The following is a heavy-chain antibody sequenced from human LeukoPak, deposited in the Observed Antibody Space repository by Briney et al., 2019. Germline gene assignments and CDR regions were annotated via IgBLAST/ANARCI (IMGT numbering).Heavy chain of an antibody. V-gene: IGHV1-18*01. Sequence: VASVKVSCKTSGYTFRDYGINWVRQAPGQGLEWMAWISTYNGDTDYAQKLQGRVTVTTDTSTSTVYMELRSLRSDDTAVYCCARVSGGGLDTWGQGTLVTVSS. D-gene: IGHD3-10*01. J-gene: IGHJ5*02. CDR1: GYTFRDYG. CDR2: ISTYNGDT. CDR3: ARVSGGGLDT.